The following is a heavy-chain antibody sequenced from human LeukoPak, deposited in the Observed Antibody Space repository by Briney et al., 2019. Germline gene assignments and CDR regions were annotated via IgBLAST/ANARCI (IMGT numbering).Heavy chain of an antibody. D-gene: IGHD5-12*01. CDR2: INTNTGNP. CDR1: GYTFTSYD. CDR3: ARQEYGGYAAFDY. Sequence: EASVKVSCKASGYTFTSYDINWVRQATGQGLEWMGWINTNTGNPTYAQGFTGRFVFSLDTTVSTAYLQISSLKAEDTAVYYCARQEYGGYAAFDYGGREPLVPFSS. J-gene: IGHJ4*02. V-gene: IGHV7-4-1*02.